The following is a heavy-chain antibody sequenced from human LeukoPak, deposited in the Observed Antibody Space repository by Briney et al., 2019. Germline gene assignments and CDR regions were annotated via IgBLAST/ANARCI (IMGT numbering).Heavy chain of an antibody. J-gene: IGHJ4*02. Sequence: GGSLRLSCAASGFTFSSYAMNWVRQAPGKGLEWVSYISSGSSTIYYADSVKGRFTISRDNAKNSLYLQMNSLRAEDTAVYYCARDLIGIVGAHYFDYWGQGTLVTVSS. D-gene: IGHD1-26*01. CDR2: ISSGSSTI. CDR3: ARDLIGIVGAHYFDY. CDR1: GFTFSSYA. V-gene: IGHV3-48*04.